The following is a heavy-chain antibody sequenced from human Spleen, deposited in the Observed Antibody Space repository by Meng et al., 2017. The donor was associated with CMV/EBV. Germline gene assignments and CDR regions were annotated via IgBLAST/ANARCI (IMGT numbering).Heavy chain of an antibody. V-gene: IGHV3-66*02. CDR3: ARDYPHSPSWAFYFDS. Sequence: GESLKISCTASGFTVSGNYLSWVRQAPGKGLEWVSAIYSGGRTFYADSVKGRFSISRDNSNNTVYLQMNSLRSEDTAVYFCARDYPHSPSWAFYFDSWGQGTLVTVSS. D-gene: IGHD2-2*01. CDR1: GFTVSGNY. J-gene: IGHJ4*02. CDR2: IYSGGRT.